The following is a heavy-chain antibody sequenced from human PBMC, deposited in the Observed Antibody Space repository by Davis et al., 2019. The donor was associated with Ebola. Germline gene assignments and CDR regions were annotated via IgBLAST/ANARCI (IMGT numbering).Heavy chain of an antibody. Sequence: PGGSLRLSCAASGFTFSSYWMHWVRQAPGKGLVWVSRINSDGSSTSYADSVKGRFTISRDNAKNTLYLQMNSLRAEDTAVYYCARGHSSSYYYYYGMDVLGQGTTVTVSS. CDR1: GFTFSSYW. V-gene: IGHV3-74*01. J-gene: IGHJ6*02. CDR3: ARGHSSSYYYYYGMDV. D-gene: IGHD6-6*01. CDR2: INSDGSST.